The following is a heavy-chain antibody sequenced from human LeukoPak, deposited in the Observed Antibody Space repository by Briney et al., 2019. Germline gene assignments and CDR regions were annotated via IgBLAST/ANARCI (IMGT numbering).Heavy chain of an antibody. CDR2: IKEDGSEK. Sequence: GGSLRLSCAGSGFIFSSYAMSWVRQAPGKGLEWVANIKEDGSEKYYVDSVKGRLTISRDTAKSSLYLQMNSLRAEDTAVYYCARLRAGDYFDYWGQGTLVTVSS. J-gene: IGHJ4*02. D-gene: IGHD6-19*01. CDR3: ARLRAGDYFDY. V-gene: IGHV3-7*04. CDR1: GFIFSSYA.